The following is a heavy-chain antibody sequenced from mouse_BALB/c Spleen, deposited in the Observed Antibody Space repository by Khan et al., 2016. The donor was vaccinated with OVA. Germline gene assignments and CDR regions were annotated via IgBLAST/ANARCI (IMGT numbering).Heavy chain of an antibody. CDR1: GYTFTDYY. D-gene: IGHD1-2*01. V-gene: IGHV1-77*01. CDR3: ARRNYFGYTFAY. CDR2: ISPGSGDT. J-gene: IGHJ3*01. Sequence: QVRLQQSGAELARPGASVKLSCKASGYTFTDYYINWVKLRTGQGLEWIGEISPGSGDTYYNERFKGKATLTADKSSSPAYMQLSSLTSEASAVYFCARRNYFGYTFAYWGQGTLVTGSA.